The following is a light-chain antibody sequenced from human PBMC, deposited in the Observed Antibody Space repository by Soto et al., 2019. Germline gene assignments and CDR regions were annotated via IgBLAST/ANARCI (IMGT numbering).Light chain of an antibody. CDR2: DAS. CDR1: QSVGTC. Sequence: EIVLTQSPVTLSLSPGEGATLSCRASQSVGTCLAWYQHKPGQAPRLLIYDASNRVTGIPDRFSGSGSGTDFALTISSLEPEDFAVYYCQRRNDWPLTFGQGTKVDIK. J-gene: IGKJ1*01. CDR3: QRRNDWPLT. V-gene: IGKV3-11*01.